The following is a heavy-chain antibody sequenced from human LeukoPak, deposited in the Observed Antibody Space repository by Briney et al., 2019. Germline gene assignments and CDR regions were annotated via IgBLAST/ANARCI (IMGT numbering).Heavy chain of an antibody. CDR3: TRSTKGSRDGYNF. Sequence: PGRSLRLSCTASGFTFGDYAMSWVRQAPGKGLEWVGFIRSKAYGGTTEYAASVKGRFTISRDDSKGIAYLQMNSLKTEDTAVYYCTRSTKGSRDGYNFWGQGTLVTVSS. CDR2: IRSKAYGGTT. J-gene: IGHJ4*02. D-gene: IGHD5-24*01. V-gene: IGHV3-49*04. CDR1: GFTFGDYA.